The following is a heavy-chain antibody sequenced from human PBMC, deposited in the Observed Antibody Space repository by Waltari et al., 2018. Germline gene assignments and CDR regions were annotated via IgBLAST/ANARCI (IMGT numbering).Heavy chain of an antibody. Sequence: EVQLLESGGGLVQPGGSLRLSCEVSGFTLRAHAISWVRQPPGKGLEGGSAINGIGNIHYADSVRGRFTISRDISQNTVFLQLSSLRAEDTALYYCARDVPPATAGTMFDYRGRGTLVTVSS. J-gene: IGHJ4*02. CDR3: ARDVPPATAGTMFDY. V-gene: IGHV3-23*01. CDR2: INGIGNI. D-gene: IGHD6-19*01. CDR1: GFTLRAHA.